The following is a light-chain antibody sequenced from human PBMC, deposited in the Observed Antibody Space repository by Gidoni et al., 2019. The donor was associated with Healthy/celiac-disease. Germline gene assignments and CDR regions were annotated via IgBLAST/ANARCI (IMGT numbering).Light chain of an antibody. CDR1: QSVSSSY. J-gene: IGKJ1*01. Sequence: EIVLTQSPGTLSLSPGERATLSCRASQSVSSSYSAWYQQKPGQAPRLLIYGASSRATGIPDRFSCSGSGTDFTLTISRLEPEDFAVYYCQQYGSSPQTFGQGTKVEIK. CDR2: GAS. V-gene: IGKV3-20*01. CDR3: QQYGSSPQT.